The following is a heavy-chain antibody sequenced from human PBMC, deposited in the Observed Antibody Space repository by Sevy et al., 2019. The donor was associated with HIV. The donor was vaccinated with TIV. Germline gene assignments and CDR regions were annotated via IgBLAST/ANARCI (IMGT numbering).Heavy chain of an antibody. CDR3: ARDDQDSWSCYKVQYQYIMDV. Sequence: SETLSLTCTVSGGSINNYWWGWIRQPAGKGLEWIGRIYSSGTADYNPSLKSRVTMSVDTARNQFSLKMSSVTAADTAVYFCARDDQDSWSCYKVQYQYIMDVWGQGTTVTVSS. D-gene: IGHD3-3*01. V-gene: IGHV4-4*07. CDR2: IYSSGTA. J-gene: IGHJ6*02. CDR1: GGSINNYW.